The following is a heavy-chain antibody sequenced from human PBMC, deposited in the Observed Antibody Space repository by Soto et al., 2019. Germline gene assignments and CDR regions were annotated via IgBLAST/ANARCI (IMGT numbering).Heavy chain of an antibody. CDR3: ARHIYIGAAAGTDSLGSPNWFDP. V-gene: IGHV5-51*01. CDR1: GYSFTSYW. Sequence: GESLKISCKGSGYSFTSYWIGWVRQMPGKGLEWMGIIYPGDSDTRYSPSFQGQVTISADKSISTAYLQWSSLKAPDTAMYYCARHIYIGAAAGTDSLGSPNWFDPWGQGTLVTVSS. CDR2: IYPGDSDT. D-gene: IGHD6-13*01. J-gene: IGHJ5*02.